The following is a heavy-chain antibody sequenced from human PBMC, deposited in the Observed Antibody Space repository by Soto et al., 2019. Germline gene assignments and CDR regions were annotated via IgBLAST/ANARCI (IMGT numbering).Heavy chain of an antibody. Sequence: QVQLVESGGGVVQPGRSLRLSCAASGFTFSSYGMHWVRQAPGKGLEWVAVIWYDGSNKYYADSVKGRFTISRDNSKNLLYLQMNSLRAEDTAVYYCARDEGLGVNYYYYGMDVWGQGTTVTVYS. CDR1: GFTFSSYG. D-gene: IGHD3-10*01. CDR2: IWYDGSNK. J-gene: IGHJ6*02. V-gene: IGHV3-33*01. CDR3: ARDEGLGVNYYYYGMDV.